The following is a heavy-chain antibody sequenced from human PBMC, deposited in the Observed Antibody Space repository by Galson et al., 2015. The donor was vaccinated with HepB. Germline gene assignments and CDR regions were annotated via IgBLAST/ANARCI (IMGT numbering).Heavy chain of an antibody. CDR1: GFTVSSNY. Sequence: SLRLSCAASGFTVSSNYMSWVRQAPGKGLEWVSVIYSGGSTYYADSVKGRFTISRDNSKNTLYLQMNSLRAEDTAVYYCARDRLSSSWYYYYGMDVWGQGTTVTVSS. J-gene: IGHJ6*02. V-gene: IGHV3-66*02. CDR3: ARDRLSSSWYYYYGMDV. D-gene: IGHD6-13*01. CDR2: IYSGGST.